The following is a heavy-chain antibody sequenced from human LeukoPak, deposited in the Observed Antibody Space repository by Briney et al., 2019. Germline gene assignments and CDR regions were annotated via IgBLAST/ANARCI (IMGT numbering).Heavy chain of an antibody. D-gene: IGHD1-26*01. CDR1: GYTLTGYY. CDR3: AGDRAFAFDSGVRRYDY. CDR2: ISAYNGNT. Sequence: ASVKVSCKASGYTLTGYYMQWVRPAPGQGLEWMGWISAYNGNTNYPHQLQGRVTMTTDTSTRTAYIELRSLRSDATAVYYCAGDRAFAFDSGVRRYDYWGQGTVVTVSA. V-gene: IGHV1-18*04. J-gene: IGHJ4*02.